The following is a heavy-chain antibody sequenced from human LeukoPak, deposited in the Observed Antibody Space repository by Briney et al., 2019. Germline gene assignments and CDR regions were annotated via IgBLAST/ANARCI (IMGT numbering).Heavy chain of an antibody. J-gene: IGHJ6*02. D-gene: IGHD3-9*01. CDR1: GYTFTSYD. Sequence: ASVTVSFKASGYTFTSYDINWVRQATGQGREWMGWMNPNSGNTDYAQKFQGRVTMTRNTSISTAYMELSSLRSEDTAVYYCARGQVLRYFDWMSWRNYGMDVWGQGTTVTVSS. V-gene: IGHV1-8*01. CDR2: MNPNSGNT. CDR3: ARGQVLRYFDWMSWRNYGMDV.